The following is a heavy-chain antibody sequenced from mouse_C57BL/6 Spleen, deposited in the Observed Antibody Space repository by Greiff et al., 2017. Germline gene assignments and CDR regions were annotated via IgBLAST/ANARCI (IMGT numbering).Heavy chain of an antibody. CDR2: IAPSDSYT. CDR3: ARKEGRYGSSYPYYAMDY. CDR1: GYTFTSYW. V-gene: IGHV1-50*01. D-gene: IGHD1-1*01. Sequence: QVQLQQPGAELVKPGASVKLSCKASGYTFTSYWMQWVKQRPGQGLEWIGEIAPSDSYTNYNQKFKGKATLTVDTSSSTAYMQLSSLTSEDSAVYYCARKEGRYGSSYPYYAMDYWGQGTSVTVSS. J-gene: IGHJ4*01.